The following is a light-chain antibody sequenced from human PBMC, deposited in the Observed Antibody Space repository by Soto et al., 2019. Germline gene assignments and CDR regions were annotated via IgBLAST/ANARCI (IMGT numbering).Light chain of an antibody. J-gene: IGKJ4*01. CDR2: DAS. Sequence: EIVLTQSPATLSLSPGERATLSCRASQSVSDFLSWYQQRPGQAPRLLIYDASNRAAGVPARFSGSGSGTDFTLTISSLEPEDFAVYSCRQRTNWRVTFGGETRVDIK. V-gene: IGKV3-11*01. CDR3: RQRTNWRVT. CDR1: QSVSDF.